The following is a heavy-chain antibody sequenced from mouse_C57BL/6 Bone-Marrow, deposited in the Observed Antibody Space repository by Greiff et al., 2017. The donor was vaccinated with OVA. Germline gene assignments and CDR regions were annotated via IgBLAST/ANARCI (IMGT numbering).Heavy chain of an antibody. D-gene: IGHD6-1*01. CDR1: GYSITSGYY. CDR2: ISYDGSN. Sequence: ESGPGLVKPSQSLSLTCSVTGYSITSGYYWNWIRQLAGNQLEWMGYISYDGSNNYNPSLKNRISITRDTSKNQLFLKLKSVTTEDTATYYCAREPHYYAMDYWGQGTSVTVSS. J-gene: IGHJ4*01. CDR3: AREPHYYAMDY. V-gene: IGHV3-6*01.